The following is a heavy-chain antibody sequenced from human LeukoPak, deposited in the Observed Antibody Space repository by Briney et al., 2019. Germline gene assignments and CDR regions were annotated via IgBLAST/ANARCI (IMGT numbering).Heavy chain of an antibody. CDR2: ISLDGSQK. V-gene: IGHV3-30-3*01. Sequence: GRSLRLSCAASGFTFSSYPMHWVRQAPGKGLEWVSIISLDGSQKYYADSVKGRFTISRDNSKNTLYLQMNSLRDEDTAVYYCARVWGPTATFDYWGQGTLVTVSS. CDR3: ARVWGPTATFDY. CDR1: GFTFSSYP. D-gene: IGHD1-1*01. J-gene: IGHJ4*02.